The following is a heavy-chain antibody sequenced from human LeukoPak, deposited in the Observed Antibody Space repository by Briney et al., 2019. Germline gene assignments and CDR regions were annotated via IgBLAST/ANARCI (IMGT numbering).Heavy chain of an antibody. J-gene: IGHJ4*02. CDR1: GFTFTTHT. CDR2: ISTASTYT. D-gene: IGHD6-19*01. CDR3: AREKQWLATVDY. V-gene: IGHV3-21*01. Sequence: GGSLRLSCAASGFTFTTHTMNWVRQAPGKGLQWVSSISTASTYTYYADSVKDRFTISRDNARNFLYLQMNSLRAEDTAVYYCAREKQWLATVDYWGQGILVTVSS.